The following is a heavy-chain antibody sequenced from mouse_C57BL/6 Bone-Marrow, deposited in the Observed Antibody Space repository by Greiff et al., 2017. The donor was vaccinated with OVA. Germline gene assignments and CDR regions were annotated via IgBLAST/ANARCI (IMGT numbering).Heavy chain of an antibody. CDR1: GFSLTSYG. J-gene: IGHJ2*01. CDR2: IWRGGST. Sequence: VQLQQSGPGLVQPSQSLSITCTVSGFSLTSYGVHWVRQSPGKGLEWLGVIWRGGSTDYNAAFMSRLSLTQANSKSQVFFKMNSLQADDTAIYYCATSGSGYFDYWGQGTTLTVSS. V-gene: IGHV2-5*01. D-gene: IGHD6-1*01. CDR3: ATSGSGYFDY.